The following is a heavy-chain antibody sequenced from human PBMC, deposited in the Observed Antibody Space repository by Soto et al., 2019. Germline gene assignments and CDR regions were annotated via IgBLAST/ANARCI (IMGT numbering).Heavy chain of an antibody. J-gene: IGHJ4*02. Sequence: PGGSLRLSCAASGFTFSSYAMSWVRQAPGKGLEWVSTISGSGGSTYYADSVKGRFTFSRDNSKNTLYLQMNSLRAEDTALYYCAKGRGSYYFPYFDYWGQGALVTVSS. D-gene: IGHD1-26*01. V-gene: IGHV3-23*01. CDR3: AKGRGSYYFPYFDY. CDR2: ISGSGGST. CDR1: GFTFSSYA.